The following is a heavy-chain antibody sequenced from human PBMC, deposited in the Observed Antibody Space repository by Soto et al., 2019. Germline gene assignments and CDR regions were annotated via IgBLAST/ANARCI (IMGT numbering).Heavy chain of an antibody. CDR3: ARGSGTGRGGILDASEY. J-gene: IGHJ4*02. V-gene: IGHV1-2*02. D-gene: IGHD2-15*01. CDR1: GYSFTEYF. Sequence: AAGKVCCEDCGYSFTEYFIHRLRQGSGQGREWMGWIKPSTGDTKYAQDFQDRVTMTTDTSISTAYMELNSLMSDDTAVYYCARGSGTGRGGILDASEYWGQGTPVTVSS. CDR2: IKPSTGDT.